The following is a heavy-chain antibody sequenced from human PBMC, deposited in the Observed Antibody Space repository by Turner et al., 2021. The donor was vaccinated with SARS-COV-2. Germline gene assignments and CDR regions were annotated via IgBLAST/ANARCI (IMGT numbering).Heavy chain of an antibody. Sequence: EVQLVEFGGGLVKPGGSLRLSCAASGFTLRSYSMNWVRQAPWKGLECVSSISSSISYINYAVSVKGRVTISRDNAKNSLYLQMNSLRAEDTAVYYCASIAAADPKYYHYYGMDVWGQGTTVTVSS. V-gene: IGHV3-21*01. CDR3: ASIAAADPKYYHYYGMDV. D-gene: IGHD6-13*01. CDR1: GFTLRSYS. CDR2: ISSSISYI. J-gene: IGHJ6*02.